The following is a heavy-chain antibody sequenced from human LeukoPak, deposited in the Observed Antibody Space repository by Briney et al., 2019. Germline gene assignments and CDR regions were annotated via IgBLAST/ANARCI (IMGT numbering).Heavy chain of an antibody. CDR1: EFTFSVYA. J-gene: IGHJ6*03. CDR3: AKSDDYSYYYMDV. Sequence: PGGSLRLSSTLSEFTFSVYATHCVRQAPRKGLEYVSGICSHGGCTFYANSVKGRFTISRDNSKNTLYLQMGSLRAEDMAVYYCAKSDDYSYYYMDVWGKGTTVTVSS. CDR2: ICSHGGCT. V-gene: IGHV3-64*01.